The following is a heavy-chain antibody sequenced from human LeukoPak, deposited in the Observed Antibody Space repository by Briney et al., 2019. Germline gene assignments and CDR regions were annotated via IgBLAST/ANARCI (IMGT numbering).Heavy chain of an antibody. CDR2: IKSKTDGGTT. V-gene: IGHV3-15*01. CDR1: GFTFSNAW. J-gene: IGHJ4*02. D-gene: IGHD2-15*01. Sequence: GGSLRLSCAASGFTFSNAWMSWVRQAPGKGLEWVGRIKSKTDGGTTDYAAPVKGRFTISRDDSKNTLYLQMNSLKTEDIAVYYCTTGGVVVVVAATLADYWGQGTLVTVSS. CDR3: TTGGVVVVVAATLADY.